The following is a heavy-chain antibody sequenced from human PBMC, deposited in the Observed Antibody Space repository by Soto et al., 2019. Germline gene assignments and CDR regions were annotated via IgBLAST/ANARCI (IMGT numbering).Heavy chain of an antibody. V-gene: IGHV3-73*02. CDR3: NRRGAGGLLGHHALDV. Sequence: EVQLVESGGGLVQPGGSLKLSCTASGFTFSDFTVHWVRQASGKGLEWVGRIRDKPNGYATAYAESVRGRFTISRDDSKNTADLEGTGLKTGDTGVYYCNRRGAGGLLGHHALDVWGQGNTVTVSS. CDR1: GFTFSDFT. CDR2: IRDKPNGYAT. J-gene: IGHJ6*02. D-gene: IGHD5-12*01.